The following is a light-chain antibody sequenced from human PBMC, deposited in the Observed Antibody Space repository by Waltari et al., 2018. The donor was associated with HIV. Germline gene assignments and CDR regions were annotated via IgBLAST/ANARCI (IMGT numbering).Light chain of an antibody. V-gene: IGKV3-11*01. Sequence: TQSPATLSLSPGERATLSCRASQSVSSYLAWYQQKPGQAPRLLIYDASNRATGIPARFSGSGSGTDFTLTISSLEPEDSVVYYCQQRSNWPPRLTFGGGTKVGIK. J-gene: IGKJ4*01. CDR1: QSVSSY. CDR3: QQRSNWPPRLT. CDR2: DAS.